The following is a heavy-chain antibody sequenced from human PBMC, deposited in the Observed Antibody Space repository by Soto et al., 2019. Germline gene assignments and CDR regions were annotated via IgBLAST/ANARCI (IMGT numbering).Heavy chain of an antibody. CDR2: MNPNSGNT. CDR3: ARNFFIVVVPAAAKPYYYYYMDV. J-gene: IGHJ6*03. D-gene: IGHD2-2*01. CDR1: GYTFTSYD. V-gene: IGHV1-8*01. Sequence: ASVKVSCKASGYTFTSYDINWVRQATGQGLEWMGWMNPNSGNTGYAQKFQGRVTMTRNTSISTAYMELSSLRSEDTAVYYCARNFFIVVVPAAAKPYYYYYMDVWGKGTTVTVSS.